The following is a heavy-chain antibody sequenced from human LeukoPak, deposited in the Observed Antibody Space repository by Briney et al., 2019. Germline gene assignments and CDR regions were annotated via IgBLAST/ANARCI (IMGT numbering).Heavy chain of an antibody. CDR3: ASYYGYSYGSFDY. J-gene: IGHJ4*02. Sequence: SETLSLTCTVSGGSISSGDYYWSWLRQPPGKGLEWMGYMYYSGSTYYNPSLKSLVTISVDTSKNQFSLTLSSVTAADTAVYYCASYYGYSYGSFDYWGQGTLVTVSS. CDR1: GGSISSGDYY. V-gene: IGHV4-30-4*08. CDR2: MYYSGST. D-gene: IGHD5-18*01.